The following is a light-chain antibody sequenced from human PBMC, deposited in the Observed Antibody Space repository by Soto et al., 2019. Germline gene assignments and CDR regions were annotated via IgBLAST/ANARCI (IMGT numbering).Light chain of an antibody. Sequence: EIELTQSPCTLALSPGERATLSCRASQSVSSRYLAWYQQKPGQAPRLLINDASSRATGIPDRLSGSASGTDFTLTINRLEPEDFAVYYCQLYGISHHFGQGTRLEIK. CDR1: QSVSSRY. CDR3: QLYGISHH. CDR2: DAS. J-gene: IGKJ5*01. V-gene: IGKV3-20*01.